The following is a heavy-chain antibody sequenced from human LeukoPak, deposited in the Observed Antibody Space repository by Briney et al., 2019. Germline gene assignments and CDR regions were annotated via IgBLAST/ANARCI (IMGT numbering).Heavy chain of an antibody. CDR3: ARGPDIVVVVAATDNWFDP. CDR1: GGSFSGYY. V-gene: IGHV4-34*01. D-gene: IGHD2-15*01. CDR2: INHSGST. J-gene: IGHJ5*02. Sequence: PSETLSLTCAVYGGSFSGYYWSWIRQPPGKGLEWIWEINHSGSTNYNPSLKSRVTITVDTSKNQFSLKLSSVTAADTAVYYCARGPDIVVVVAATDNWFDPWGQGTLVTVSS.